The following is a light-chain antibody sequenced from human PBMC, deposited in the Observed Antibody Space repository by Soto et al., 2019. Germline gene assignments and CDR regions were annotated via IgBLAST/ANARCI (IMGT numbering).Light chain of an antibody. CDR1: QNVNIN. CDR2: HAS. J-gene: IGKJ4*01. V-gene: IGKV3D-15*01. Sequence: EIVMTQSPATLSVSPGERVTLSCRASQNVNINLAWYQQKPGQAPRLLIYHASNRAPGIPARFSGSGSGTEFSLTISSLQSEDFAVYHCQQYDEWQTFGGGPKVDIK. CDR3: QQYDEWQT.